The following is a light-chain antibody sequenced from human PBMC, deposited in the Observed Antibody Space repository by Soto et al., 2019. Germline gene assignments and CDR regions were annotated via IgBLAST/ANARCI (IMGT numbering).Light chain of an antibody. CDR2: GTS. CDR1: QSVPRSY. CDR3: QQYGSSIT. J-gene: IGKJ5*01. Sequence: EIVLTQSPGTLSLSPGERATLSCRASQSVPRSYLAWYQQKPGQAPRLLIYGTSSRATGIPGRFSGSGSGTDFTLTISRLEPEDVAVFYYQQYGSSITFGQGTRLEIK. V-gene: IGKV3-20*01.